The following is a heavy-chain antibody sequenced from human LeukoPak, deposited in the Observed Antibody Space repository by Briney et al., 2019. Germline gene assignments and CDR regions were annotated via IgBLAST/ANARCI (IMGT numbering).Heavy chain of an antibody. CDR2: ISGSGDNT. Sequence: GGSLRLSCAASGFTFSSYAMSWVRQAPGKGLEGVSGISGSGDNTYYADSVKGRFTISRDNSKNTLYVQVNSLGTEDTAAYYCAKGSYYDSSGSFYFDYWGQGTLVTVSS. J-gene: IGHJ4*02. V-gene: IGHV3-23*01. CDR3: AKGSYYDSSGSFYFDY. CDR1: GFTFSSYA. D-gene: IGHD3-22*01.